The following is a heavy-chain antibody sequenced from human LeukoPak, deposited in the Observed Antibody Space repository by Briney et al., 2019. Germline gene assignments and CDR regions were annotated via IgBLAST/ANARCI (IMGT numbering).Heavy chain of an antibody. J-gene: IGHJ6*03. Sequence: PGGSLRLSCAASGFTFSSYSMNWVRQAPGKGLEWVSSISSSSSYIYYADSVKGRFTISRDNAKNSLYLQMNGLRADDTAVYYCAKDDVAAFATGYMDVWGKGTTVTVSS. D-gene: IGHD6-6*01. CDR2: ISSSSSYI. CDR3: AKDDVAAFATGYMDV. CDR1: GFTFSSYS. V-gene: IGHV3-21*04.